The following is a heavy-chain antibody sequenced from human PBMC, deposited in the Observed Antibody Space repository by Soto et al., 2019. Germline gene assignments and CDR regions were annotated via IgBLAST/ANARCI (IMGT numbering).Heavy chain of an antibody. CDR3: AAPGSMVRGVILDY. CDR1: GGSFSGYY. V-gene: IGHV4-34*01. D-gene: IGHD3-10*01. CDR2: INHSGST. J-gene: IGHJ4*02. Sequence: PSETLSLTCAVYGGSFSGYYWSWIRQPPGKGLEWIGEINHSGSTNYNPSLKSRVTISVDTSKNQFSLKLSSVTAADTAVYYCAAPGSMVRGVILDYWGQGTLVTVSS.